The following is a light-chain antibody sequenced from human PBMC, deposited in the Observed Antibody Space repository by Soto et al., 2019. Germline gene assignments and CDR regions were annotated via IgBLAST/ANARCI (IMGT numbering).Light chain of an antibody. J-gene: IGKJ3*01. V-gene: IGKV3-20*01. Sequence: EIVLTQSPGTLSLSPGERATLSCRASQSVSSNYLTWYQQKPGQAPRLLIYGASSRATGIPDRFSGSGSGTDFTLTISRLEPDDFAVYYCQQYGSSPFTFGPGTKVDIK. CDR3: QQYGSSPFT. CDR2: GAS. CDR1: QSVSSNY.